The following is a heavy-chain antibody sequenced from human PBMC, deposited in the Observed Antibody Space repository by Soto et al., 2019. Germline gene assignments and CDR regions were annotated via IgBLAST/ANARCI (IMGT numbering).Heavy chain of an antibody. CDR2: IKKKTDGGTT. CDR1: GFTFSDAW. V-gene: IGHV3-15*01. CDR3: RTQWLD. J-gene: IGHJ4*02. D-gene: IGHD6-19*01. Sequence: EVQLVESGGGLVKPGGSLRLSCAASGFTFSDAWMSWVRQAPGKGLEWVGLIKKKTDGGTTDYAAPVKGRFTISRDDSKNTLYLQMSSLETDDTAVYYCRTQWLDWGQGTLVTVSS.